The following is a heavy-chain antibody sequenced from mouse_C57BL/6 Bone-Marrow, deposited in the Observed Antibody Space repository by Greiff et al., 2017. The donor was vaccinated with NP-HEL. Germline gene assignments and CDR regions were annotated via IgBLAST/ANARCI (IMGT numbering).Heavy chain of an antibody. V-gene: IGHV1-39*01. D-gene: IGHD1-1*01. CDR1: GYSFTDYN. CDR3: ARSVYYGSSTDAMDY. CDR2: INPNYGTT. Sequence: EVQLKESGPELVKPGASVKISCKASGYSFTDYNMNWVKQSNGKSLEWIGVINPNYGTTSYNQKFKGKATLTVDQSSSTAYMQLNSLTSEDSAVYYCARSVYYGSSTDAMDYWGQGTSVTVSS. J-gene: IGHJ4*01.